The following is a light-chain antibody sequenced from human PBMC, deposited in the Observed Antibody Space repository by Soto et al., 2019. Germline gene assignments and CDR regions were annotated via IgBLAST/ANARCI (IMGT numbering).Light chain of an antibody. CDR2: AAS. Sequence: TQSPATLSSSPGERATLSCRASQSISSYLNWYQQKPGKAPKLLIYAASSLQSGVPSRFSGSGSGTDFTLTISSLQPEDFATYYCQQSYSTPWTFGQGTKVEIK. CDR3: QQSYSTPWT. CDR1: QSISSY. V-gene: IGKV1-39*01. J-gene: IGKJ1*01.